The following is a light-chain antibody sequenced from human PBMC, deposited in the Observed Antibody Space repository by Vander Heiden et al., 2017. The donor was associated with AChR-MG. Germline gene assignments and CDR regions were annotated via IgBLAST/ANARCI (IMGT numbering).Light chain of an antibody. J-gene: IGLJ3*02. CDR1: DSNIGRNV. Sequence: QSAFSPPPSVSPAPGHKVTISCAGSDSNIGRNVVSWYQQVPGTAPKLLLYDDDRRPAGISGRFSGSRSGTSATLAITGLQSGDEGDFYCATWDDSLGAVCGGGTKLNVL. CDR2: DDD. V-gene: IGLV1-51*01. CDR3: ATWDDSLGAV.